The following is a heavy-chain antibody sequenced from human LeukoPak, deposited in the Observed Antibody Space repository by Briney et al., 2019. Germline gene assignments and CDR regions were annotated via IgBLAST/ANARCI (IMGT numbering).Heavy chain of an antibody. Sequence: SETLSLTCAVYGGSFSGYYRSWIRQPPGKGLEWIGEINHSGSTNYNPSLKSRVTISVDTSKNQFSLKLSSVAAADTAVYYCARAAVGYCSSTSCYRAYYYYGMDVWGQGTTVTVSS. CDR3: ARAAVGYCSSTSCYRAYYYYGMDV. D-gene: IGHD2-2*03. V-gene: IGHV4-34*01. J-gene: IGHJ6*02. CDR2: INHSGST. CDR1: GGSFSGYY.